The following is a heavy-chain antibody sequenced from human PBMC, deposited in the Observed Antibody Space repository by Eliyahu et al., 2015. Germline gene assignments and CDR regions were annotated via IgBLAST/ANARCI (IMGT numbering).Heavy chain of an antibody. CDR1: GGSFTSYY. V-gene: IGHV4-34*01. Sequence: QVQLQQWGAGLLKPSETLSLTCAVYGGSFTSYYWSWIRQPPGKGLEWNGEINHSGKTNYKSSLKSRVTISIDTAKNQFSLKVNSVTAADTAVYYCARQTTDSSVRPNWFDPWGQGSLVTVSS. CDR3: ARQTTDSSVRPNWFDP. J-gene: IGHJ5*02. CDR2: INHSGKT. D-gene: IGHD6-13*01.